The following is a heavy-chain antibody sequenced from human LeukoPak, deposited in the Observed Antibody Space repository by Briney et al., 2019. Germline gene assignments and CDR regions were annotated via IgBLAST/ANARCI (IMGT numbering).Heavy chain of an antibody. V-gene: IGHV4-4*07. D-gene: IGHD3-3*01. CDR2: IYTSGST. CDR1: GGSISSYY. Sequence: SSETLSLTCTVSGGSISSYYWSWIRQPAGKGLEWIGRIYTSGSTNYNPSLKSRVTMSVDTSKNQFSLKLSSVTAADTAVYYCARLLSITIFGVDAFDIWGQGTMVTVSS. CDR3: ARLLSITIFGVDAFDI. J-gene: IGHJ3*02.